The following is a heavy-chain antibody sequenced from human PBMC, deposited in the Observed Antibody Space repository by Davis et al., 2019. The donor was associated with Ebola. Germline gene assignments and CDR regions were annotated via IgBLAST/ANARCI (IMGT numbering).Heavy chain of an antibody. Sequence: GESLKISCAASGFTFSSYAMTWARQVPGKGLEWVSAITSSGGSTYYGDSVKGRFTISRDNSKNTPYLQMNSLRVDDTAVYYCAKGGSGWPSDYSYGLGVWGKGTTVTVSS. CDR3: AKGGSGWPSDYSYGLGV. D-gene: IGHD6-19*01. CDR1: GFTFSSYA. V-gene: IGHV3-23*01. J-gene: IGHJ6*04. CDR2: ITSSGGST.